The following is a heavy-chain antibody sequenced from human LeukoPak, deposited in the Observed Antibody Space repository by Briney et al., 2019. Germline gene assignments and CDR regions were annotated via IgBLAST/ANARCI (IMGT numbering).Heavy chain of an antibody. J-gene: IGHJ4*02. CDR1: GGSISNYY. V-gene: IGHV4-59*12. D-gene: IGHD1-1*01. Sequence: SETLSLTCTVSGGSISNYYWTWIRLPPGKGLEWIGYIYYTGATYYNPSLKSRVTISVDTSKNQFSLKLSSVTAADTAVYYCARVIGLERRFDYWGQGTLVTVSS. CDR2: IYYTGAT. CDR3: ARVIGLERRFDY.